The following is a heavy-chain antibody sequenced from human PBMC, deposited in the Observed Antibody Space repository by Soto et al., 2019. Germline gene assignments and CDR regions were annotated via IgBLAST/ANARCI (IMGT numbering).Heavy chain of an antibody. CDR2: ISYDGSHK. Sequence: QVQLVESGGGVVQPGRSLRLSCATSGFTFNTFAMHWVRQAPGKGLEWLAVISYDGSHKYYADSVKGRIIISRDNSKNTLYLQMKALRGEDTAVYYCARDRADGLRSFDWLCLVYWGQGTLVIVSS. D-gene: IGHD3-9*01. V-gene: IGHV3-30-3*01. CDR1: GFTFNTFA. J-gene: IGHJ4*02. CDR3: ARDRADGLRSFDWLCLVY.